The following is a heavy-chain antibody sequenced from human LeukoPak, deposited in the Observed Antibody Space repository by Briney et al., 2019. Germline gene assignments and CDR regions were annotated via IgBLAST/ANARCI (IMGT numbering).Heavy chain of an antibody. V-gene: IGHV1-2*02. J-gene: IGHJ4*02. Sequence: ASVKVSCKVSGYTLTELSMHWVRQAPGQGLEWMGWINPNSGGTNYAQKFQGRVTMTRDTSIITAYMELSRLTSDDAAVYYCARGRNEFKPGTGHYWGQGTLVTVAS. CDR2: INPNSGGT. CDR3: ARGRNEFKPGTGHY. D-gene: IGHD1-1*01. CDR1: GYTLTELS.